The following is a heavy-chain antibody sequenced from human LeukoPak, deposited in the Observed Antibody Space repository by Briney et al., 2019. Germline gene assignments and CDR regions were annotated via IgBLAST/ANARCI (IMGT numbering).Heavy chain of an antibody. CDR1: GGSISSGGYY. CDR2: IYYSGST. Sequence: SETLSLTCTVSGGSISSGGYYWSWIRQHPGKGLEWIGYIYYSGSTYYNPSLKSRVTISVDTSKNQFSLKLSSVTAADTAVYYCARDYYDSSGYYHWFDPWGQGTLVTVSS. CDR3: ARDYYDSSGYYHWFDP. J-gene: IGHJ5*02. V-gene: IGHV4-31*03. D-gene: IGHD3-22*01.